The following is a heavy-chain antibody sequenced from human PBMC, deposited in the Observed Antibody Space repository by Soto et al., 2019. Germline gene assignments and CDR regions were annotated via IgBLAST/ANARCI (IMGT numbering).Heavy chain of an antibody. J-gene: IGHJ4*02. CDR2: VSGSGGSR. CDR1: GFTLSSFG. D-gene: IGHD3-22*01. V-gene: IGHV3-23*01. CDR3: AKDWEGGDYYDLGY. Sequence: GGSLRLSCAASGFTLSSFGMSWVRQAPGKGLEWVSSVSGSGGSRHNADSVKGRFTISRDNFKNTLYLQMSSLRAEDTALYYCAKDWEGGDYYDLGYWGQGTLVTVSA.